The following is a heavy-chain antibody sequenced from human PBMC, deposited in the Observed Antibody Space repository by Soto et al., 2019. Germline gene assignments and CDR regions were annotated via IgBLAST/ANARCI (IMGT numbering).Heavy chain of an antibody. V-gene: IGHV3-33*01. CDR1: GFTFRSNG. CDR3: ARWTGSDRGAWDL. J-gene: IGHJ5*02. Sequence: QVQLVESGGGVVQPGTSLRLSCAASGFTFRSNGMHWVRQAPGKGLEWVAFIWFDGSDNNHADSVRGRFTISRDNFQNTLYLKMTSLRVEDTAVYYGARWTGSDRGAWDLWGQGTLVTVSS. CDR2: IWFDGSDN. D-gene: IGHD1-1*01.